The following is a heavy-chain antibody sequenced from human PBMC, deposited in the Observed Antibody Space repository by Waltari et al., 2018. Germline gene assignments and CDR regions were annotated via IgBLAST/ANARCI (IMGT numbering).Heavy chain of an antibody. CDR1: GGSISSYY. CDR2: IYYSGST. D-gene: IGHD6-6*01. CDR3: ARGGDSSSRDFDY. V-gene: IGHV4-59*12. Sequence: QVQLQESGPGLVKPSETLSLTCTVSGGSISSYYWSWIRQPPGKGLEWLGYIYYSGSTNYNPSLKSRVTISVDTSKNQFSLKLSSVTAADTAVYYCARGGDSSSRDFDYWGQGTLVTVSS. J-gene: IGHJ4*02.